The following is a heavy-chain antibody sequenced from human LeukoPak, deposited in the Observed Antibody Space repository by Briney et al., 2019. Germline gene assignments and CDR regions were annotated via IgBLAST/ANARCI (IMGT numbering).Heavy chain of an antibody. V-gene: IGHV5-51*01. CDR1: GYRFTSYW. CDR3: ARPAAPDAIGAFDI. J-gene: IGHJ3*02. CDR2: IYPGDSDA. Sequence: LGESLKSSCSGSGYRFTSYWIGGVRQMPWKGLAWMGIIYPGDSDASYSPSFQSQENVLVDKSISTAYLQWSSRKASDSAMYYCARPAAPDAIGAFDIWGQGTMVIVSS. D-gene: IGHD2-2*01.